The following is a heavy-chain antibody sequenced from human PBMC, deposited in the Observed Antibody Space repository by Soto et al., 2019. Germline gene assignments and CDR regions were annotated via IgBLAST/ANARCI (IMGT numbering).Heavy chain of an antibody. D-gene: IGHD6-13*01. Sequence: PGGSLRLSCAGSGFTFSSYNMNWVRQAPGEGLEWISYISSSSSTIYYADSVKGRFTISRDNAKNSLYLQMNSLRAEDTAVYFCARHTERIAQIGWFDPWGQGTLVTVSS. CDR1: GFTFSSYN. CDR2: ISSSSSTI. V-gene: IGHV3-48*01. J-gene: IGHJ5*02. CDR3: ARHTERIAQIGWFDP.